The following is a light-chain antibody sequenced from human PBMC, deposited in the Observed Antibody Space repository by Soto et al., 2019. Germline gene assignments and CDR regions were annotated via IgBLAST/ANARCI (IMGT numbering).Light chain of an antibody. CDR1: QSVSSNY. CDR3: QQYRSWPRT. J-gene: IGKJ1*01. CDR2: GAS. V-gene: IGKV3-20*01. Sequence: EIVLTQSPGTLSLSPGERATLSCRASQSVSSNYLVWYQQRPGQAPRLLIYGASSRATGIPDRFSGSGSGTDFTLTISRLEPEDFAVYYCQQYRSWPRTFGQGTKVDI.